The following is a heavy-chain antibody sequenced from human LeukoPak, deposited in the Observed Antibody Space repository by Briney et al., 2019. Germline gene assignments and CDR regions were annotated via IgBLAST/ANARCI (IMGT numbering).Heavy chain of an antibody. CDR2: ISYDGSNK. CDR1: GFTFSSYG. Sequence: GGSLRLSCAASGFTFSSYGMHWVRQAPGKGLEWVAVISYDGSNKYYADSVKGRFTISRDNSKNTLYLQMNSLRVEDTAVYYCAKDLDAYGDPTYYHGMDVWGQGTTVTVSS. CDR3: AKDLDAYGDPTYYHGMDV. D-gene: IGHD4-17*01. V-gene: IGHV3-30*18. J-gene: IGHJ6*02.